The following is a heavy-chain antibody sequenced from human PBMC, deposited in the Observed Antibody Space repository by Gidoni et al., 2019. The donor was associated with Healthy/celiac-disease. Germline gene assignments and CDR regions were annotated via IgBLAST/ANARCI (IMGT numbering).Heavy chain of an antibody. V-gene: IGHV4-61*02. CDR2: IYTRGST. CDR3: ARGRLEGYYDSSGYYYYYYGMDV. D-gene: IGHD3-22*01. CDR1: GGSISSGSYS. J-gene: IGHJ6*02. Sequence: QVQLQESCPGLVKPSQALSLTCPACGGSISSGSYSWSWIRQPAGKGLAWIGRIYTRGSTNYNPSLQSRVTISVGTSKNQFSLKLNSVTAADTAVYYCARGRLEGYYDSSGYYYYYYGMDVWGQGTTVTVSS.